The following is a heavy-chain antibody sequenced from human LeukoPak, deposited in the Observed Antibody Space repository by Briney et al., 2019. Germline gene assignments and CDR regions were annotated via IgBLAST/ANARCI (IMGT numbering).Heavy chain of an antibody. J-gene: IGHJ4*02. D-gene: IGHD6-19*01. Sequence: SSVTVSFKYSFGTFSSYAISWVRQAPAQGLDWMGGILPIFGTANYAQKFQGRVTITTAESTSTAYMELSSLRSEDTAVYYCARHSSGWYLDDYWGQGTLVTVSS. CDR3: ARHSSGWYLDDY. V-gene: IGHV1-69*05. CDR2: ILPIFGTA. CDR1: FGTFSSYA.